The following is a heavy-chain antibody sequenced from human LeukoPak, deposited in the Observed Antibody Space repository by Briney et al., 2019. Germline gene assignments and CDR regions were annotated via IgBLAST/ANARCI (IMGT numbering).Heavy chain of an antibody. V-gene: IGHV4-4*07. CDR2: IYTSGST. D-gene: IGHD3-16*02. Sequence: SETLSLTCTVSGGSISSYYWSWIRKPAGKGLEWIGRIYTSGSTNYNPSLKSRVTMSVDTSKNQFSLKLSSVTAADTAVYYCARVGDYVWGSYRSNWFDPWGQGTLVTVSS. J-gene: IGHJ5*02. CDR3: ARVGDYVWGSYRSNWFDP. CDR1: GGSISSYY.